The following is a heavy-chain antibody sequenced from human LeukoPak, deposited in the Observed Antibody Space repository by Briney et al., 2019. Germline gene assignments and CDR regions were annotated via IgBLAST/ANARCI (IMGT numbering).Heavy chain of an antibody. CDR2: IIPIFGTA. D-gene: IGHD2-15*01. CDR1: GGTFSSYA. V-gene: IGHV1-69*05. J-gene: IGHJ4*02. CDR3: ARGEAVWVVAATPFDY. Sequence: SVKVSCKASGGTFSSYAISWVRQAPGQGLEWMGRIIPIFGTANYAQKFQGRVTIITDESTSTAYRELSSLRSEDTAVYDCARGEAVWVVAATPFDYWGQGTLVTVSS.